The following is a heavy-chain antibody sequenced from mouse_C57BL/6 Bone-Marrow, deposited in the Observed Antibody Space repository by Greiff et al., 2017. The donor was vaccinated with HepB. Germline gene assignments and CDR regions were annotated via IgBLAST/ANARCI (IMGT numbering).Heavy chain of an antibody. CDR3: ARVYDGYYTVWFAY. CDR1: GFTFSDYG. J-gene: IGHJ3*01. V-gene: IGHV5-15*01. Sequence: EVKLMESGGGLVQPGGSLKLSCAASGFTFSDYGMAWVRQAPRKGPEWVAFISNLAYSIYYADTVTGRFTISRENAKNTLYLEMSSLRSEDTAMYYCARVYDGYYTVWFAYWGQGTLVTVSA. CDR2: ISNLAYSI. D-gene: IGHD2-3*01.